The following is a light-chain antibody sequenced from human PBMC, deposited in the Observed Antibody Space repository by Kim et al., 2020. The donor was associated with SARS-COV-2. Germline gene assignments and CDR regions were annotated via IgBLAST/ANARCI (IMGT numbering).Light chain of an antibody. CDR1: QNIDTY. Sequence: PGDRAPLSCRASQNIDTYLAWYQQRPGQAPRLLVYDASNRATCVPDRFSGSRSGTDFTLTISSLEPEDFSIYYCQQRNSWPPAVTFGGGTKVDIK. CDR3: QQRNSWPPAVT. CDR2: DAS. V-gene: IGKV3-11*01. J-gene: IGKJ4*01.